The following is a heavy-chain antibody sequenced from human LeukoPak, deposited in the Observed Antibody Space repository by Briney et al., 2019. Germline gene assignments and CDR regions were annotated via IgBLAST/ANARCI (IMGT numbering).Heavy chain of an antibody. D-gene: IGHD2-15*01. V-gene: IGHV5-51*01. CDR1: GYSFTDYW. CDR3: ARHRAGGGSGLDY. J-gene: IGHJ4*02. Sequence: GESLKISRKGSGYSFTDYWIGWVRQMPGKGLEWMGIVYPGDSDTRYSSSFEGQVTISADKSISTAYLQWSSLKASDTAMYYCARHRAGGGSGLDYWGQGTLVTVSS. CDR2: VYPGDSDT.